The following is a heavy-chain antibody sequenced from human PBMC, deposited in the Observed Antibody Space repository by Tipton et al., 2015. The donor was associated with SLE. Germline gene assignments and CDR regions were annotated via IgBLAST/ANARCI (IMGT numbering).Heavy chain of an antibody. J-gene: IGHJ4*02. Sequence: TLSLTCAVYGGSFSGYYWSWIRQPPGMGLEWIGEINHSGSTNYNPSLKSRVTISVDTSKNQFSLKLSSVTAADTAVYYCARDGAARGDFDYWGQGTLVTVSS. V-gene: IGHV4-34*01. CDR3: ARDGAARGDFDY. D-gene: IGHD6-6*01. CDR2: INHSGST. CDR1: GGSFSGYY.